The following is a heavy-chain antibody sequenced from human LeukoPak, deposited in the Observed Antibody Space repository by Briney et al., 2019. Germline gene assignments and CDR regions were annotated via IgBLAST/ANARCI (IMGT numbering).Heavy chain of an antibody. V-gene: IGHV3-49*04. CDR3: TRLVGPRTHDDAFDI. D-gene: IGHD1-26*01. Sequence: GGSLRLSCTASGFTFGDYAMSWVRQAPGKGLEWVGFIRSKAYGGTTEYAASVKGRFTISRDDSKSIAYLQMNSLKTEDTAVYYCTRLVGPRTHDDAFDIWGQGTMVTVSS. J-gene: IGHJ3*02. CDR1: GFTFGDYA. CDR2: IRSKAYGGTT.